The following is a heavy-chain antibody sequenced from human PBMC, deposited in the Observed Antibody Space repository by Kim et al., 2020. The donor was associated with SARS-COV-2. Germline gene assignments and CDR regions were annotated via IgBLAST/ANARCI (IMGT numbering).Heavy chain of an antibody. Sequence: NYAQKFQGRVTMTTDTSTCTAYMELRSLRSDDTAVYYCARGGYDWGAFDYWGQGTLVTVSS. V-gene: IGHV1-18*01. CDR3: ARGGYDWGAFDY. J-gene: IGHJ4*02. D-gene: IGHD5-12*01.